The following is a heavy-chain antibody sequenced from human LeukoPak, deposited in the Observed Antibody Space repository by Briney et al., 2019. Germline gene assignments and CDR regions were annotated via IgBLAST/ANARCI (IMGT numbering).Heavy chain of an antibody. V-gene: IGHV3-23*01. Sequence: GGSLTLSCVASGCTLSTSSMSWVRRAPGKRLEWVGAISGSGASTYYDASVKGRFTISRDNSKNPLYLQMNSLTAEDTAIYYCAKPRGMAASRSNYFDPWGQGTLVTVSS. CDR2: ISGSGAST. J-gene: IGHJ5*02. CDR1: GCTLSTSS. CDR3: AKPRGMAASRSNYFDP. D-gene: IGHD6-6*01.